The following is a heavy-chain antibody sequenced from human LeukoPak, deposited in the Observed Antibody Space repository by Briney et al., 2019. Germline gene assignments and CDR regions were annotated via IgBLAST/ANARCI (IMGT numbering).Heavy chain of an antibody. V-gene: IGHV3-74*01. Sequence: GSLRLSCAASGFTFTTYWMHWVRHAPGKGLVWISQINRDGSGTTYADSVKGRFTISRDNAKNTLYLQMNSLRDEDTAVYYCARGYNNYDNNWFDHWGQGTLVTVSS. CDR1: GFTFTTYW. CDR3: ARGYNNYDNNWFDH. J-gene: IGHJ5*02. CDR2: INRDGSGT. D-gene: IGHD4-11*01.